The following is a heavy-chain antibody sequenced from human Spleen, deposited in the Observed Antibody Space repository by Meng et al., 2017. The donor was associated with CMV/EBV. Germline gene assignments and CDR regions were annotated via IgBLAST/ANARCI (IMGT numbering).Heavy chain of an antibody. CDR1: GFTFNTYA. V-gene: IGHV3-23*01. D-gene: IGHD2-2*02. Sequence: SGFTFNTYAMIWVRQAPGKGLEWVSAISGSGGSTYYADSVKGRFTISRDNFENTLYLQMNSLRAEDTAVYYCAKARVPAAIRGLDYWGQGTLVTVSS. J-gene: IGHJ4*02. CDR2: ISGSGGST. CDR3: AKARVPAAIRGLDY.